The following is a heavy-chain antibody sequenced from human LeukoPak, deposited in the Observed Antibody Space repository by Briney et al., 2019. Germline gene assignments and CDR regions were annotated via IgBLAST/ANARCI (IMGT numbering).Heavy chain of an antibody. J-gene: IGHJ4*02. CDR2: ISSSSSYI. Sequence: GESLKISCAASGFTFSSYSMNWARQAPGKGLEWVSSISSSSSYIYYADSVKGRFTISRDNAKNSLYLQMNSLRAEDTAVYYCARFNGSGSSFDYWGQGTLVTVSS. D-gene: IGHD3-10*01. V-gene: IGHV3-21*01. CDR3: ARFNGSGSSFDY. CDR1: GFTFSSYS.